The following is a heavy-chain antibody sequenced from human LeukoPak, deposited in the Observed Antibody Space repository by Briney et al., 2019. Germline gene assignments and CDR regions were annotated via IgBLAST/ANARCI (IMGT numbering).Heavy chain of an antibody. CDR2: IYSGGNT. CDR1: GFTFSSYS. Sequence: GGSLRLSCAASGFTFSSYSISWVRQAPGKGLEWVSVIYSGGNTYYADSVKGRFTISRDNSKNTLYLQMNSLRAEDTAVYYCARHFGVVTFDYWGQGTLVTVSS. CDR3: ARHFGVVTFDY. V-gene: IGHV3-53*01. D-gene: IGHD3-3*01. J-gene: IGHJ4*01.